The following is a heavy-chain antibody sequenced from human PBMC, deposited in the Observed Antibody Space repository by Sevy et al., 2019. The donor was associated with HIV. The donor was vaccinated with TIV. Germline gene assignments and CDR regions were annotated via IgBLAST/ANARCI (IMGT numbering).Heavy chain of an antibody. CDR2: ISSSGSTI. J-gene: IGHJ5*02. Sequence: GGSLRLSCAASGFTFSDYYMSWIRQAPGKGLEWVSYISSSGSTIYYADSVKGRFTISRDNAKNSLYLQMNSLRAEDTAVYYCAREGRYCSSTSCYFSWFDPWGQRTLVTVSS. V-gene: IGHV3-11*01. CDR1: GFTFSDYY. CDR3: AREGRYCSSTSCYFSWFDP. D-gene: IGHD2-2*01.